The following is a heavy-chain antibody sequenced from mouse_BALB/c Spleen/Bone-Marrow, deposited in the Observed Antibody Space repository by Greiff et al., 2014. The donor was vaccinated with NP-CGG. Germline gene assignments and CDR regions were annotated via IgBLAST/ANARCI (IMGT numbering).Heavy chain of an antibody. J-gene: IGHJ4*01. Sequence: QVQLKESGPGLVTPSQSLTITCTASGFSFTSYCVHWVRQPPGKGLEWLGVICAGGSTNYNSALMSRLSISKDNSKSQVFLKLSSLQTDDTAVFYCARDDDSYAMDYWGQGTSVTVSS. D-gene: IGHD2-3*01. V-gene: IGHV2-9*02. CDR1: GFSFTSYC. CDR2: ICAGGST. CDR3: ARDDDSYAMDY.